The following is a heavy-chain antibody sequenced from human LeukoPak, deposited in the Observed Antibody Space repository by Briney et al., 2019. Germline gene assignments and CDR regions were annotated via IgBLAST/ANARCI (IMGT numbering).Heavy chain of an antibody. D-gene: IGHD2-21*02. Sequence: GGSLRLSCAASGFTVSANYMTWVRQAPGKGLEWVSVIYSVGSTYYADSVKGRFTISRDNSKNTLYLQMSNLRSVDTAMYYCAGSLAYCGGDCRLGDYWGQGTLVTVSS. J-gene: IGHJ4*02. CDR2: IYSVGST. CDR1: GFTVSANY. CDR3: AGSLAYCGGDCRLGDY. V-gene: IGHV3-66*01.